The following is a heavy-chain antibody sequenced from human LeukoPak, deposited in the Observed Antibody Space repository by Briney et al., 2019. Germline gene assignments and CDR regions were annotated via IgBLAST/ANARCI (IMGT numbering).Heavy chain of an antibody. J-gene: IGHJ4*02. V-gene: IGHV3-48*03. Sequence: GGSLRLSWAAAAFTFSSYDMKWVRHAPGKGLEWVSYISRSGNSIYYADSVKGRFTISRDNAKNSLYLQMNSLRAEDTAVYYCARFPGYIDYWGQGTLVTVSS. D-gene: IGHD7-27*01. CDR1: AFTFSSYD. CDR2: ISRSGNSI. CDR3: ARFPGYIDY.